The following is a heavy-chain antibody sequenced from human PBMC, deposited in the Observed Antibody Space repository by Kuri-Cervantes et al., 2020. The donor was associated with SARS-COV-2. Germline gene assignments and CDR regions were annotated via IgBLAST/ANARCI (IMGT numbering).Heavy chain of an antibody. D-gene: IGHD2-2*01. CDR2: IGPSGTTK. CDR3: AREGDIVVVHDAFDI. V-gene: IGHV3-11*04. CDR1: GFTFSNAW. Sequence: GGSLRLSCAASGFTFSNAWMSWVRQAPGKGLEWVSNIGPSGTTKYYADSVKGRFTISRDNAKNSLYLQMNSLRAEDTAVYYCAREGDIVVVHDAFDIWGQGTMVTVSS. J-gene: IGHJ3*02.